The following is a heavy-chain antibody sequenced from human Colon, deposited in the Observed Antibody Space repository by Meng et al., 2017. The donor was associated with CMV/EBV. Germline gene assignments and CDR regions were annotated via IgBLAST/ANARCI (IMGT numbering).Heavy chain of an antibody. V-gene: IGHV3-15*07. Sequence: GFNYVNASMSWVRQAPGKGLEWVGHIKNNIDGGTTDYAAPVKGRFTISRDDSENTVYLEMNSLKSEDTAVYYCTTDFARTLAGFDYWGQGALVTVSS. D-gene: IGHD1-1*01. J-gene: IGHJ4*02. CDR1: GFNYVNAS. CDR3: TTDFARTLAGFDY. CDR2: IKNNIDGGTT.